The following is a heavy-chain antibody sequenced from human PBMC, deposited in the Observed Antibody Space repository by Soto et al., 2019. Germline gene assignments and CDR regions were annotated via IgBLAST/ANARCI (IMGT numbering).Heavy chain of an antibody. Sequence: VQLQESGPGLVKPSQTLSLTCSLSGGSINSDEFYWTWIRQSPGKGLEWIGYIYSSGRTHYNPSLKSRINISLDTSNNLLSLRLSSVTAADTPVYYCARMGLLLGELSRNWFDPWGRGTLVTVSS. V-gene: IGHV4-31*03. CDR1: GGSINSDEFY. CDR3: ARMGLLLGELSRNWFDP. J-gene: IGHJ5*02. D-gene: IGHD3-16*02. CDR2: IYSSGRT.